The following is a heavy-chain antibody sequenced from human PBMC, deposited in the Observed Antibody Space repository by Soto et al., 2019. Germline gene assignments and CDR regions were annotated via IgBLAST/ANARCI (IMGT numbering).Heavy chain of an antibody. Sequence: QVQMVQSRAEVKKPGDSVKVSCKASGYTFTDYYMHWVRQAPGQGFEWVGGINPESGNPKYVPKFQGRVTVTRDTSTSTAYMELNGLTSDDTAVYYCASEDCTNTNCLKGFHYWGQGTLVTVSS. J-gene: IGHJ4*02. CDR2: INPESGNP. V-gene: IGHV1-2*02. CDR3: ASEDCTNTNCLKGFHY. CDR1: GYTFTDYY. D-gene: IGHD2-8*01.